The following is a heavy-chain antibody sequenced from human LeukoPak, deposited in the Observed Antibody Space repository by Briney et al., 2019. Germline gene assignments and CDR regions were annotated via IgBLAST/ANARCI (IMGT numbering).Heavy chain of an antibody. CDR3: ARHRGPGVLGWDFDY. V-gene: IGHV4-34*01. CDR2: INHSGST. J-gene: IGHJ4*02. CDR1: GGSFSGYY. Sequence: PSETLSLTCAVYGGSFSGYYWSWIRQPPGKGLEWIGEINHSGSTNYNPSLKSRVAISVDTSKNQFSLKLSSVTAADTAVYYCARHRGPGVLGWDFDYWGQGTLVAVSS. D-gene: IGHD3-10*01.